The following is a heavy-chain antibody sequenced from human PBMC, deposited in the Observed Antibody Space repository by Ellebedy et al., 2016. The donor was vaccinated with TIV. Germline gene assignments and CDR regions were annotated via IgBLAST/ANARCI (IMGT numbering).Heavy chain of an antibody. CDR3: ARVLTWGSSSWYGLDY. Sequence: SETLSLXCAVYGGSFSGYYWSWIRQPPGKGLEWIGEINHSGSTNYNPSLKSRVTISVDTSKNQFSLKLSSVTAADTAVYYCARVLTWGSSSWYGLDYWGQGTLVTVSS. V-gene: IGHV4-34*01. CDR2: INHSGST. J-gene: IGHJ4*02. CDR1: GGSFSGYY. D-gene: IGHD6-13*01.